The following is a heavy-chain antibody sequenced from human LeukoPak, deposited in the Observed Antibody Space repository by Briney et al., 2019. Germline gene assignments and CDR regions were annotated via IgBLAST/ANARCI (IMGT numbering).Heavy chain of an antibody. CDR1: GFTVSSNY. Sequence: GGSLRLSCAASGFTVSSNYMSWVRQAPGKGLEWVSVIYSGGSTYYADSVKGRFTISRDNSKNTLYLQMNSLRAEDTAVYYGARDYSYDSFFDYWGQGTLVTVSS. J-gene: IGHJ4*02. CDR2: IYSGGST. CDR3: ARDYSYDSFFDY. V-gene: IGHV3-53*01. D-gene: IGHD3-22*01.